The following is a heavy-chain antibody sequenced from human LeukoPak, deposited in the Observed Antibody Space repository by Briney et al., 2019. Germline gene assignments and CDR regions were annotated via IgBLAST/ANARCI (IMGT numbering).Heavy chain of an antibody. CDR3: ARDPDRLGSQY. CDR2: ISAYNGNT. D-gene: IGHD3-10*02. J-gene: IGHJ4*02. V-gene: IGHV1-18*01. CDR1: GYTFTSYG. Sequence: ASVKVSCKASGYTFTSYGIGWVRQAPGQGLEWMGWISAYNGNTNYAQKLQGRVTMTTDTSTSTAYMELRSLRSDNTAVYYCARDPDRLGSQYWGQGTLVTVSS.